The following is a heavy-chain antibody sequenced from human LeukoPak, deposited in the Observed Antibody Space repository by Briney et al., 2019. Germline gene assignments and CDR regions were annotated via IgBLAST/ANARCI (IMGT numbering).Heavy chain of an antibody. Sequence: SSGTLSLTCGVSGGSISSSNWWSWVRQPPGKGLEWIGEIYHSGSTNYNPSLKSRVTISVDKSKNQFSLKLSSVTAADTAVYYCARGPVGGATYYDGDAFDIWGQGTTVTISS. V-gene: IGHV4-4*02. J-gene: IGHJ3*02. CDR1: GGSISSSNW. D-gene: IGHD1-26*01. CDR2: IYHSGST. CDR3: ARGPVGGATYYDGDAFDI.